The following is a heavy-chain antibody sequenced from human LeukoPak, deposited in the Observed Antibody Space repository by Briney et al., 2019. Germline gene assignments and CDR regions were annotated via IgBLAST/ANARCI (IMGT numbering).Heavy chain of an antibody. CDR3: ARGRISIFGVAPRLDY. CDR1: GFTVSSNY. J-gene: IGHJ4*02. Sequence: GGSLRLSCAASGFTVSSNYMSWVRQAPGKGLEWVAVISYDGSNKYYADSVKGRFTISRDNAKNSLYLQMNSLRAEDTAVYYCARGRISIFGVAPRLDYWGQGTLVTVSS. CDR2: ISYDGSNK. V-gene: IGHV3-30*03. D-gene: IGHD3-3*01.